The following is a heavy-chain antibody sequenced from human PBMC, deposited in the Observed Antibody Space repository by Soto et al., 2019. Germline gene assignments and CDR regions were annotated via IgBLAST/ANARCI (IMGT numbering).Heavy chain of an antibody. D-gene: IGHD3-10*01. Sequence: PSETLSLTCAVYGGSFSGYYWSWIRQPPGKGLEWIGEINHSGSTNYNPSLKSRVTISVDTSKNQFSLKLSSVTAADTAVYYCARVPRVRGARGMYYGMDVWGQGTTVTVS. J-gene: IGHJ6*02. V-gene: IGHV4-34*01. CDR3: ARVPRVRGARGMYYGMDV. CDR1: GGSFSGYY. CDR2: INHSGST.